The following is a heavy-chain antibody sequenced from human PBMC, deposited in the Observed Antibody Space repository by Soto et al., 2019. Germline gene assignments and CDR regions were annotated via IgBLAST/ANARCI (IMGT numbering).Heavy chain of an antibody. V-gene: IGHV4-4*07. CDR3: ARDLRIAAAGTFDP. CDR2: IYTSGST. J-gene: IGHJ5*02. D-gene: IGHD6-13*01. Sequence: PSETLSLTCTVSGGSISSYYWSWTRQPAGKGLEWIGRIYTSGSTNYNPSLKSRVTMSVDTSKNQFSLKLSSVTAADTAVYYCARDLRIAAAGTFDPWGQGTLVTVSS. CDR1: GGSISSYY.